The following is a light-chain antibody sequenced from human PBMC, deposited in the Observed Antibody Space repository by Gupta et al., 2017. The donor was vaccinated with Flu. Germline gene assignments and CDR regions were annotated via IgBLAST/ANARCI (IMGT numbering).Light chain of an antibody. CDR2: AAS. J-gene: IGKJ2*01. V-gene: IGKV3-20*01. Sequence: VLTQSPGSLSFSPGERATLSCRASQSVRSSYLNWYQQKPGQAPRLLIYAASTRATGIPDRFSGSGSGTXFTLTIXRLEAEDFAVYYCQQDSDSHYTFGXGTKLEIK. CDR1: QSVRSSY. CDR3: QQDSDSHYT.